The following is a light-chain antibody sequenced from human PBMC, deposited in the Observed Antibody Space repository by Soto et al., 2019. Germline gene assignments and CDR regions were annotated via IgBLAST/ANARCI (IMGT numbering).Light chain of an antibody. J-gene: IGLJ2*01. CDR1: SSNIGAGYD. V-gene: IGLV1-40*01. CDR3: QSYDSSLSGHVV. CDR2: GDT. Sequence: QSVLTQPPSVSGAPGQRVTISCTGISSNIGAGYDVHWYQHLPGTGPKLLIYGDTNRPSGVPDRFSGSKSGTSASLAITGLQSEDEADYYCQSYDSSLSGHVVFGGGTQLTVL.